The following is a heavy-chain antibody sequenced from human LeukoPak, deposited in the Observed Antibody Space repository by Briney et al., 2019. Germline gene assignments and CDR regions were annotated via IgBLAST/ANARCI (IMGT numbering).Heavy chain of an antibody. D-gene: IGHD5-18*01. CDR3: ARESTSGYSYYYYGMDV. CDR2: IYYSGST. Sequence: PSETLSLTCTVSGGSISSSSYYWGWIRQPPGKGLEWIGSIYYSGSTYYNPSLKSRVTISVDTSKNQFSLKLSSVTAADTAVYYCARESTSGYSYYYYGMDVWGQGTTVTVSS. J-gene: IGHJ6*02. CDR1: GGSISSSSYY. V-gene: IGHV4-39*07.